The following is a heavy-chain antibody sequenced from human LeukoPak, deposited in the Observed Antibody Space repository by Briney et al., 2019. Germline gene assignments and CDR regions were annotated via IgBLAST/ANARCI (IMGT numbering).Heavy chain of an antibody. CDR2: INTNTGNP. CDR1: GYTFTSYA. CDR3: ARSQGILRFLEWLSGTFDY. J-gene: IGHJ4*02. V-gene: IGHV7-4-1*02. D-gene: IGHD3-3*01. Sequence: ASVKVSCKASGYTFTSYAMNWVRQAPGQGLEWMGWINTNTGNPTYAQGFTGRFVFSLDTSVSTVYLQISSLKAEDTAVYYCARSQGILRFLEWLSGTFDYWGQGTLVTVSS.